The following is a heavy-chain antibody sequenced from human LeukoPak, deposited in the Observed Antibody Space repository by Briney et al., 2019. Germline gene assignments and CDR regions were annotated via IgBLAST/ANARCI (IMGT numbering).Heavy chain of an antibody. Sequence: GGYLRLSYAASGFTFSSYAMSWVRQAPGKGLEWVSAISGSGGSTYYADSVKGRFTISRDNSKNTLYLQMNSLRAEDTAVYYCANLNYFDWLSIFDYWGQGTPVTVSS. V-gene: IGHV3-23*01. CDR2: ISGSGGST. J-gene: IGHJ4*02. CDR3: ANLNYFDWLSIFDY. D-gene: IGHD3-9*01. CDR1: GFTFSSYA.